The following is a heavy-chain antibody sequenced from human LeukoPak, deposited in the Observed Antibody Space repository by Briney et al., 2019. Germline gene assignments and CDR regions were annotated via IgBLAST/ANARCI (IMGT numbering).Heavy chain of an antibody. CDR1: GFTFRDYY. CDR3: ARDRYYYDSSGLAAFDY. V-gene: IGHV3-7*04. D-gene: IGHD3-22*01. J-gene: IGHJ4*02. Sequence: GGSLRLSCAASGFTFRDYYMSWVRQAPGPGLERVANIKQAGSEKYYLDSVKGRFTISRDNAKNSLYLQMNSLRAEDTAVYYCARDRYYYDSSGLAAFDYWGQGTLVTVSS. CDR2: IKQAGSEK.